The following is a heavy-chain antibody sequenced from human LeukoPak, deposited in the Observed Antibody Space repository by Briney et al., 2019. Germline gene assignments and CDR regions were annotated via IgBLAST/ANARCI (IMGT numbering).Heavy chain of an antibody. J-gene: IGHJ4*02. V-gene: IGHV1-2*02. CDR2: INPNSGGT. D-gene: IGHD5-12*01. CDR1: GYTFTGYY. Sequence: GASVKVSCKASGYTFTGYYMHWVRQAPGQGLEWMGWINPNSGGTNYAQKFQGRVTMTRDTSISTAYMELSSLRSEDTAVYYCARGSVYRVATTDDYWGQGTLVTVSS. CDR3: ARGSVYRVATTDDY.